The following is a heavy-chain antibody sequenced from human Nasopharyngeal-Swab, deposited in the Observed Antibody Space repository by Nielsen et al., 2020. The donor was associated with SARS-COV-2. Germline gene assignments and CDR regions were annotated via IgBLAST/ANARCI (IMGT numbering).Heavy chain of an antibody. D-gene: IGHD1-26*01. CDR1: GVSISSSNYY. CDR2: LYYSRFT. CDR3: ARRTEYRASYYLGGYFDY. J-gene: IGHJ4*02. Sequence: SETLSLTCSVSGVSISSSNYYWGWIRQPPGKGLEWIAGLYYSRFTYYNPSLKSRVTISVDTSKNQISLKLSSVTAADTAVYYCARRTEYRASYYLGGYFDYWGQGTLVTVSS. V-gene: IGHV4-39*01.